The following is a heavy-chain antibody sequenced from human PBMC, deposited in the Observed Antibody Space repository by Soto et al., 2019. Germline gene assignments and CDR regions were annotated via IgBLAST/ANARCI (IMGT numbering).Heavy chain of an antibody. CDR3: ARDIGSFAYGEGY. D-gene: IGHD3-10*01. J-gene: IGHJ4*02. CDR1: GCSINSYW. Sequence: PXEVLSLTCSVSGCSINSYWWSWIRQPAGKGLEWIGRVYSSGTTDYNPSLNSRATMSVETSKNQFSLKLSSVTAADTAVYYCARDIGSFAYGEGYWGQGIQVTVSS. CDR2: VYSSGTT. V-gene: IGHV4-4*07.